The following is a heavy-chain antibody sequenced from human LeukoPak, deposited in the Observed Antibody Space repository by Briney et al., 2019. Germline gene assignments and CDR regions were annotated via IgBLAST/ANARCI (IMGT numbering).Heavy chain of an antibody. J-gene: IGHJ4*02. V-gene: IGHV4-38-2*01. CDR2: IYHSGSA. CDR3: ARHMGPYYYDSSGVDY. CDR1: DYSISSGYY. D-gene: IGHD3-22*01. Sequence: SETLSLTXAVSDYSISSGYYWGWIRQPPAKRLEWIGSIYHSGSAYYSPSLKSRLTISVDTSKNQFSLKLSSVTAADTAMYYCARHMGPYYYDSSGVDYWGQGTLVTVSS.